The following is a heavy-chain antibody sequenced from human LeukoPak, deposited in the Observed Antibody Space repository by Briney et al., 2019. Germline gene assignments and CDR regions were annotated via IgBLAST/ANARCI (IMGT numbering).Heavy chain of an antibody. CDR1: GFTFSSYG. CDR3: ASSGYQSLQFDY. V-gene: IGHV3-33*01. J-gene: IGHJ4*02. Sequence: GRSLRLSCAASGFTFSSYGMHWVRQAPGKGLEWVAVIWYDGSNKYYADSVKGRFTISRDNSKNTLYLQVNSLRAEDTAVYYCASSGYQSLQFDYWGQGTLVTVSS. CDR2: IWYDGSNK. D-gene: IGHD2-2*01.